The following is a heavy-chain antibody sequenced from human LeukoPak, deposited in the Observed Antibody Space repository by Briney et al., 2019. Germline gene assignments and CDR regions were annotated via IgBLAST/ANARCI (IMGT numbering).Heavy chain of an antibody. CDR1: GATFTSYA. J-gene: IGHJ3*02. D-gene: IGHD5-18*01. CDR2: IIPILGIA. Sequence: GASVKVSCKASGATFTSYAISWGRQAPGQGLGWRGRIIPILGIANYAQKFQGRVTITADKSTSTAYMELSSLRSEDTAVYYCARDRGGAMVYMAFDIWGQGTMVTVSS. CDR3: ARDRGGAMVYMAFDI. V-gene: IGHV1-69*04.